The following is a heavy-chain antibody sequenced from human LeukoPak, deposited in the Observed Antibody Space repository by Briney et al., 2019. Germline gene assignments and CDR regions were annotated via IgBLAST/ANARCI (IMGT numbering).Heavy chain of an antibody. D-gene: IGHD3-22*01. Sequence: SATLSLTCTVSGGSISFSSYYWAWIRQPAGKGLEWIARIYPSASTYYKPSLKSRVTISVDTPKNQFSLKLISVTAADTAVYYCARVRRRYYDSSSLYYFDYWGQGTMVTVSS. CDR3: ARVRRRYYDSSSLYYFDY. V-gene: IGHV4-39*01. CDR1: GGSISFSSYY. J-gene: IGHJ4*01. CDR2: IYPSAST.